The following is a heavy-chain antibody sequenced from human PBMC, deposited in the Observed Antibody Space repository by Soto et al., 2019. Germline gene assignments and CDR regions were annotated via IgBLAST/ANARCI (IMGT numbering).Heavy chain of an antibody. V-gene: IGHV3-23*01. J-gene: IGHJ4*02. CDR2: IDYSGDST. CDR1: GVTFSGYG. Sequence: GGSLRLSCVASGVTFSGYGLNWVRQAPGKGLEWVSTIDYSGDSTYYADSVKGRFTVSRDDSKNTLYLQMNSLRAQDTAVYYCARDPSSGSADYWGQGTPVTVSS. CDR3: ARDPSSGSADY. D-gene: IGHD3-10*01.